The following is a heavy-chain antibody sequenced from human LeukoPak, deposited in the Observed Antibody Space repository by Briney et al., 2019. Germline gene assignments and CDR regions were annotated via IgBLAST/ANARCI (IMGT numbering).Heavy chain of an antibody. V-gene: IGHV1-46*01. J-gene: IGHJ3*02. CDR1: GYTFTSYY. CDR2: INPSGGST. CDR3: ARDNSSSNTFNI. Sequence: RRASVKVSCKTSGYTFTSYYTHWVRQAPGQGLEWMGIINPSGGSTSYAQKFQGRVTLTRDTSTSTVYMELSRLRSEDTAVYYCARDNSSSNTFNIWGQGTMVTVSS. D-gene: IGHD6-6*01.